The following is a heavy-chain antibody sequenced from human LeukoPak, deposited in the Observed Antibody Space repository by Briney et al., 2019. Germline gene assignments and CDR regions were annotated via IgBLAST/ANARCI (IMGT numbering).Heavy chain of an antibody. CDR2: INTDGSRT. CDR3: ARGLGGSYPFDC. D-gene: IGHD3-16*02. CDR1: GFTFSNYW. J-gene: IGHJ4*02. V-gene: IGHV3-74*01. Sequence: PGESLRLSCAASGFTFSNYWMDWVRQAPGKGLVWVSRINTDGSRTTYADSVKGRFTISRDNAKNTLYLQMNSLRADDTAVYFCARGLGGSYPFDCWGQGALVTVSS.